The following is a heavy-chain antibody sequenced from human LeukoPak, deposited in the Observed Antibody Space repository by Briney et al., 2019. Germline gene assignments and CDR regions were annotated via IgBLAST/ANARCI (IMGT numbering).Heavy chain of an antibody. D-gene: IGHD4-11*01. Sequence: PGGSLRLSCAVSGFTFDEYGMSWVRQAPGKGLEWVSSISSSSSYIYYADSVKGRFTISRDNAKNSLYLQMNSLRAEDTAVYYCARVTYRDYSLDYWGQGTLVTVSS. CDR3: ARVTYRDYSLDY. J-gene: IGHJ4*02. CDR1: GFTFDEYG. V-gene: IGHV3-21*01. CDR2: ISSSSSYI.